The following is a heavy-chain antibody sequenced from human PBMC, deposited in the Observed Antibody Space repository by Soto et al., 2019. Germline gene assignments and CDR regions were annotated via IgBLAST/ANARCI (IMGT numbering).Heavy chain of an antibody. CDR3: ARGASDFWGGYPEIHFFDS. CDR2: ISHDEGNK. CDR1: GFTFGNYW. V-gene: IGHV3-30*03. D-gene: IGHD3-3*01. J-gene: IGHJ4*02. Sequence: VQLVESGGGLVQPGGSLRLSCAASGFTFGNYWMYWVRQAPGKGLEWVAVISHDEGNKYYGDSMKGRFTISRDNSKNTLYLQMNSLRGDDTAVYYCARGASDFWGGYPEIHFFDSWGQGTLVTVSS.